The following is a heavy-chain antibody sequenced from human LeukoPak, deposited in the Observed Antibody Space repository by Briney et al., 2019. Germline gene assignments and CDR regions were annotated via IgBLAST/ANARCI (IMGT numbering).Heavy chain of an antibody. V-gene: IGHV4-4*07. D-gene: IGHD3-3*02. CDR1: SDSISTYY. J-gene: IGHJ4*02. CDR3: ARAVSTLYYFDY. Sequence: PSETLSLTCTVSSDSISTYYWSWIRQPAERGQEWIGRIHGTGSTNYTPSLKSRVTMSVDASKKAFSLELTSVTAADTAVYYCARAVSTLYYFDYWGQGTLVTVS. CDR2: IHGTGST.